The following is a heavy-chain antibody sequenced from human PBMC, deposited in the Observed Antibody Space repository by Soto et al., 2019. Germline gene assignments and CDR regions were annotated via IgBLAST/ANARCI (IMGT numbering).Heavy chain of an antibody. CDR1: GYTFTGYY. V-gene: IGHV1-2*02. D-gene: IGHD2-21*02. CDR2: INPNSGGT. Sequence: GASVKVSCKASGYTFTGYYMHWVRQAPGQGLEWMGWINPNSGGTNYAQKFQGRVTMTRDTSISTAYMELSRLRSDDTAVYYCARGRVGPSRVVVTAIQDWFDPWGQGTLVTVSS. CDR3: ARGRVGPSRVVVTAIQDWFDP. J-gene: IGHJ5*02.